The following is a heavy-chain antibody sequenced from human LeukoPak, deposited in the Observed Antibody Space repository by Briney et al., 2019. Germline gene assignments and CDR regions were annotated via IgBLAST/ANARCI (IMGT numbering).Heavy chain of an antibody. Sequence: SETLSLTCAVYGGSFSGYYWSWIRQPPGKGLEWIGEINHSGSTNYNPSLKSRVTISVDTSKNQFSLKLSSVTAADTAVYYCAIGKNPRIAVAGPFDYGAREPRVTVP. J-gene: IGHJ4*02. CDR3: AIGKNPRIAVAGPFDY. D-gene: IGHD6-19*01. V-gene: IGHV4-34*01. CDR2: INHSGST. CDR1: GGSFSGYY.